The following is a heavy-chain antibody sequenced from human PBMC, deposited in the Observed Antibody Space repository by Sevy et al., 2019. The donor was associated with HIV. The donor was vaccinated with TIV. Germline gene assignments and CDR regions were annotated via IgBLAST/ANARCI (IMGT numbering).Heavy chain of an antibody. J-gene: IGHJ3*02. V-gene: IGHV4-59*01. CDR3: ARIAPDSSGFDGGAFDI. CDR1: GGSISSYY. CDR2: IYYSGST. D-gene: IGHD3-22*01. Sequence: SETLSLTCTVSGGSISSYYWSWIRQPPGKGLEWIGYIYYSGSTNYNPSLKSRVTISVDTSKNQFSLKLSSVTAADTAVYYCARIAPDSSGFDGGAFDIWGQWTMVTVSS.